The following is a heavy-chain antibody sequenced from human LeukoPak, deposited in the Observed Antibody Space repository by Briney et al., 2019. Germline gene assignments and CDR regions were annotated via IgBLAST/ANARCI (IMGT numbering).Heavy chain of an antibody. CDR1: GYSFTSYW. CDR2: IYPGDSDT. J-gene: IGHJ4*02. V-gene: IGHV5-51*01. Sequence: GESLKISCKGSGYSFTSYWIGWVRQMPGKGLEWMGIIYPGDSDTRYSPSFQGQVTISADKSISTAYLQWSSLKASDTAKYYCARPLYYYDSSGEFDYWGQGTLVTVSS. D-gene: IGHD3-22*01. CDR3: ARPLYYYDSSGEFDY.